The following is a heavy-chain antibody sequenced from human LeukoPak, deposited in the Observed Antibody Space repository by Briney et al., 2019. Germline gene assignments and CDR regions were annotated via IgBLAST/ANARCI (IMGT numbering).Heavy chain of an antibody. CDR2: ISYDGSSK. Sequence: PGGSLRLSCAASGFTFSTYAMLWVRQAPGTGLVGVALISYDGSSKYYADSVKGRFTISRDNSKNMLFLQMNSLTIEDTAIYFWAEGGLDYWGQGTLVTVSS. J-gene: IGHJ4*02. D-gene: IGHD3-16*01. CDR3: AEGGLDY. CDR1: GFTFSTYA. V-gene: IGHV3-30*04.